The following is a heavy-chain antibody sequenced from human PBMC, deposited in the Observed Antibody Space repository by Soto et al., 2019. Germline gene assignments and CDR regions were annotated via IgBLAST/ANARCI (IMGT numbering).Heavy chain of an antibody. J-gene: IGHJ5*02. CDR2: ISGSGGNT. CDR1: GFTFSSYA. V-gene: IGHV3-23*01. Sequence: EVQLLESGGGLVQPGGSLRLSCAASGFTFSSYAMSWVRQAPGKGLEWVSAISGSGGNTYYADSVKGRFTISRDNSKNTLYLQMNSLRAEDTAVYYCARVLGYCSGGSCYSRGWFDPWGQGTLFTVSS. CDR3: ARVLGYCSGGSCYSRGWFDP. D-gene: IGHD2-15*01.